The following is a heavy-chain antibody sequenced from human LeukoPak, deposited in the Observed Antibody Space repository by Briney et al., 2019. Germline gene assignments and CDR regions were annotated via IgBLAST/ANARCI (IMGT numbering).Heavy chain of an antibody. D-gene: IGHD4-17*01. Sequence: SETLSLTCTVSGGSISSYYWSWIRQPPGKGLEWVGYIYYSGSTNYNPSLKSRVTISVDTSKNQFSLKLSSVTAADTAVYYCARVGTVATAPLSIDYWGQGTLVTVSS. CDR2: IYYSGST. J-gene: IGHJ4*02. CDR1: GGSISSYY. V-gene: IGHV4-59*01. CDR3: ARVGTVATAPLSIDY.